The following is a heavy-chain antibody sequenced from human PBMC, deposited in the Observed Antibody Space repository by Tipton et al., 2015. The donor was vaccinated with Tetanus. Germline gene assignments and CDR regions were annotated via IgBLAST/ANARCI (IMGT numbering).Heavy chain of an antibody. CDR1: GGSIISYY. CDR2: VYSSGST. J-gene: IGHJ5*01. Sequence: TLSLTCTVSGGSIISYYWSWIRQPAGKGLEWIGRVYSSGSTHYNPSLKSRVTMSLDTSKKQFSLKVTSVTAADTAVYYCARGLGSMLAPGGSIDSWGQGTLVTVSS. CDR3: ARGLGSMLAPGGSIDS. V-gene: IGHV4-4*07. D-gene: IGHD2-8*01.